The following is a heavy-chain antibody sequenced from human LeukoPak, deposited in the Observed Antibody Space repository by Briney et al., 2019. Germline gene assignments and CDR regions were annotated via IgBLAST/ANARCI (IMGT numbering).Heavy chain of an antibody. CDR1: GYSINSGYY. J-gene: IGHJ4*02. CDR3: AREGTYYYESTGYRIFDY. D-gene: IGHD3-22*01. Sequence: SETLSLTCGVSGYSINSGYYWGWIRQSPGKGLEWLGSLYHSGSSFYNPSLKSRVTISVDTSKNQFSLKLRSVTAADSGVYYCAREGTYYYESTGYRIFDYWGQGILVTVSS. CDR2: LYHSGSS. V-gene: IGHV4-38-2*02.